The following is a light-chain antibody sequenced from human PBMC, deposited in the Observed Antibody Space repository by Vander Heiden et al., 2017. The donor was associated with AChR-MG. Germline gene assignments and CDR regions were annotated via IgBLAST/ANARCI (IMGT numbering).Light chain of an antibody. Sequence: LVLTQSPATLSLSPGERASQSVSNSLAGYQQKPAQAPSLLIYDASNRATGIPARFSGIGSGTDFTLTISSLEPEDFAVYYCQQRSNWPPLTFGGGTKVEIK. CDR2: DAS. CDR3: QQRSNWPPLT. V-gene: IGKV3-11*01. J-gene: IGKJ4*01. CDR1: QSVSNS.